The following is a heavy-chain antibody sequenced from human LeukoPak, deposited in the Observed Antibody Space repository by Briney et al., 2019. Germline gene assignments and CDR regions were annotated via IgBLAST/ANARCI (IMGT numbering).Heavy chain of an antibody. Sequence: PGGSLRLSCAASGLTFRNFWMSWVRQAPGRGLEWVANIHPEGNEKYHVESVKGRFTISRDNAKSSLFLQMNGLRAEDTAVYYCARGDAFSGDHWGQGTLVTVSS. CDR1: GLTFRNFW. J-gene: IGHJ4*02. CDR3: ARGDAFSGDH. V-gene: IGHV3-7*04. CDR2: IHPEGNEK.